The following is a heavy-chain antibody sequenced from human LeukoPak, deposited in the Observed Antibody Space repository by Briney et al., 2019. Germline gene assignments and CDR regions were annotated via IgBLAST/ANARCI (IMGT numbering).Heavy chain of an antibody. V-gene: IGHV1-8*01. J-gene: IGHJ6*02. Sequence: ASVKVSCKASGYTFTSYDINWVRQAPGQGLEWMGWMNPNSGNTGYAQKFQGRVTMTRNTSISTAYMELSSLRSEDTAVYYCARRGSGSYLLRYYYYYGMDVWGQGTTVTVSS. CDR2: MNPNSGNT. CDR1: GYTFTSYD. CDR3: ARRGSGSYLLRYYYYYGMDV. D-gene: IGHD1-26*01.